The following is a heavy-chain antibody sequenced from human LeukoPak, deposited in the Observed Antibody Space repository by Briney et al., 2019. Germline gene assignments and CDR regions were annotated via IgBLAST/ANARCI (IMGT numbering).Heavy chain of an antibody. CDR3: AKDQQEPAAGTWGSIDY. D-gene: IGHD6-13*01. J-gene: IGHJ4*02. CDR2: ISAYNGNT. Sequence: ASVKVSCKASGYSFTSYGITWVRQAPGQGLEWMGWISAYNGNTNYAQKLQGRVTMTTDTSTSTAYMELRSLRSDDTAVYYCAKDQQEPAAGTWGSIDYWGQGTLVTVSS. V-gene: IGHV1-18*01. CDR1: GYSFTSYG.